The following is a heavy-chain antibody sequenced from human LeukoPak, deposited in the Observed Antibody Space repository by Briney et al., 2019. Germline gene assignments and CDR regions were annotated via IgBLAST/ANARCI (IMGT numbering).Heavy chain of an antibody. V-gene: IGHV3-7*01. Sequence: GGSLRLSCVASRFNISNYWMNWVRQAPGKGLVWVANISQDGSEKYHVDSVKGRFTISRDNAKNSVYLQMNSLRAEDTAVFYWARGFDGDNAFDLWGQGTLVTVSS. CDR2: ISQDGSEK. CDR1: RFNISNYW. CDR3: ARGFDGDNAFDL. J-gene: IGHJ3*01.